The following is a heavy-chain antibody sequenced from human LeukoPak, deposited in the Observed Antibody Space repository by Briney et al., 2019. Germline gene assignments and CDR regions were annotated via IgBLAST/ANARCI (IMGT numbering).Heavy chain of an antibody. Sequence: GGSLRLSCAASGFTFSVAWMSWVRQAPWKGLEWVGRIKAKTDGGATDYAAPVRGRFTISRDDSKNTLYLQLNSLKTEDTAVYYCSTAVANTNGWYSYFDYWGQGTLVTVSS. CDR3: STAVANTNGWYSYFDY. CDR1: GFTFSVAW. CDR2: IKAKTDGGAT. D-gene: IGHD6-19*01. V-gene: IGHV3-15*01. J-gene: IGHJ4*02.